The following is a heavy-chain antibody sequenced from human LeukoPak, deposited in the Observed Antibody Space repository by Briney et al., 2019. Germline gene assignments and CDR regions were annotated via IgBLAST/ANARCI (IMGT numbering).Heavy chain of an antibody. Sequence: GGSLRLSCTASGFTFDDYGMSWVRQPPGKGLEWVSGISWNGGSTSYAGSLKGRFTISRDNAQNSLYLQMDSLTAEDTALYCCARHLGFYDSSGYGLNYFDNWGQGTLVTVSS. CDR1: GFTFDDYG. CDR2: ISWNGGST. J-gene: IGHJ4*02. D-gene: IGHD3-22*01. V-gene: IGHV3-20*04. CDR3: ARHLGFYDSSGYGLNYFDN.